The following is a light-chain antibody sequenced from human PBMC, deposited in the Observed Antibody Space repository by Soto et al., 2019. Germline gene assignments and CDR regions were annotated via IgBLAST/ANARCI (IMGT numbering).Light chain of an antibody. CDR3: QQYGSSPGT. CDR2: GAS. Sequence: MVLTHSPGTLSLSPGEGATLSCRASQRVTSNYLAWYQQRPGQAPRLLIFGASIRDTGLPDRFSGSGSGTDFTLTISRLEPEDFAVYYCQQYGSSPGTFGQGTKVDI. V-gene: IGKV3-20*01. J-gene: IGKJ1*01. CDR1: QRVTSNY.